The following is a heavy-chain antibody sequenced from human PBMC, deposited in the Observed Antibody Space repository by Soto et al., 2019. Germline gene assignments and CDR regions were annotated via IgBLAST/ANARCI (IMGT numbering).Heavy chain of an antibody. CDR3: ARHQDWGRGLYSFDY. V-gene: IGHV4-59*08. J-gene: IGHJ4*02. D-gene: IGHD7-27*01. Sequence: SETLSLTCTVSGDSISGYYWSWIRQPPGKGLEWIGYIYSSGSTIYNPSLESRVTISGDTSKNQFSLKLGSVTATDTAVYYCARHQDWGRGLYSFDYWGQGTLVTVSS. CDR1: GDSISGYY. CDR2: IYSSGST.